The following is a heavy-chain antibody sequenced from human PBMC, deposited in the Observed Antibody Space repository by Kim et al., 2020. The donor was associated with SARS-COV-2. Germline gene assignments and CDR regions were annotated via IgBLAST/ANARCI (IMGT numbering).Heavy chain of an antibody. J-gene: IGHJ4*02. D-gene: IGHD6-6*01. V-gene: IGHV1-3*01. CDR3: ATGWIAARPFDY. CDR2: T. Sequence: TKYSQKFQGRATITRETSASPAYMELSSLRSEDTAVYYCATGWIAARPFDYWGQGTLVTVSS.